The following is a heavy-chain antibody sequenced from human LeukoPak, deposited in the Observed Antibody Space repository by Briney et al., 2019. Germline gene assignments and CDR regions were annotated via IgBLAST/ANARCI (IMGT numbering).Heavy chain of an antibody. CDR1: GGSIGSYY. J-gene: IGHJ5*02. CDR3: ARLKVGAVAGWFDP. D-gene: IGHD6-19*01. V-gene: IGHV4-59*08. Sequence: KASETLSLTCTVSGGSIGSYYWSWIRQPPGKGLEWIGYIYYSGSTNYNPSLKSRVTISVDTSKNQFSLKLSSVTAADTAVYYCARLKVGAVAGWFDPWGQGTLVTVSS. CDR2: IYYSGST.